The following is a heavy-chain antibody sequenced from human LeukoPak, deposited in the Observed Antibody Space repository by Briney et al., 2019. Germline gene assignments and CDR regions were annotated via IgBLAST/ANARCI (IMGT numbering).Heavy chain of an antibody. J-gene: IGHJ6*03. CDR1: GYTFTGNY. D-gene: IGHD5-12*01. CDR3: ARVRSGYGYDYYYYMDV. CDR2: INPNSGGT. Sequence: GASVKVSCKASGYTFTGNYIHWVRQAPGQGLEWMGWINPNSGGTNYAQKFQGRVTMTRDTSISTAYMELSRLRSDDTAVYYCARVRSGYGYDYYYYMDVWGKGTTVTVSS. V-gene: IGHV1-2*02.